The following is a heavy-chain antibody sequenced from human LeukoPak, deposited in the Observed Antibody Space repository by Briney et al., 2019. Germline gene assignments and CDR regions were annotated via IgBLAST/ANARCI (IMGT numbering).Heavy chain of an antibody. CDR1: GGSFSGYY. D-gene: IGHD3-10*01. J-gene: IGHJ4*02. V-gene: IGHV4-34*01. CDR2: INHSGST. CDR3: AREGRRGIDY. Sequence: SETLSLTCAVYGGSFSGYYWSWIRQPPGKGLEWIGEINHSGSTNYNPSLKSRVTISVDTSKNQFSLKLSSATAADTAVYYCAREGRRGIDYWGQGTLVTVSS.